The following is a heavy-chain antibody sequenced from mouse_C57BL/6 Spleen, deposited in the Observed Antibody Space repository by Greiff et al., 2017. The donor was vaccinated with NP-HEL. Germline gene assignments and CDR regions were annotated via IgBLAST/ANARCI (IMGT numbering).Heavy chain of an antibody. CDR2: IYPSDSET. CDR3: DRRGGNWEGCFAY. V-gene: IGHV1-61*01. J-gene: IGHJ3*01. CDR1: GYTFTSYW. D-gene: IGHD4-1*01. Sequence: QVQLQQPGAELVRPGSSVKLSCKASGYTFTSYWMDWVKQRPGQGLEWIGNIYPSDSETHYNQKFKDKATLTVDKSSSTAYMQLSSLTSEDSAVYYVDRRGGNWEGCFAYWGQGTLVTVSA.